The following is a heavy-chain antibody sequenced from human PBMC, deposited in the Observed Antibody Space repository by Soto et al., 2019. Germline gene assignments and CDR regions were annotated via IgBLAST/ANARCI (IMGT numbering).Heavy chain of an antibody. CDR3: ATHGSIAAGSYGMDV. J-gene: IGHJ6*02. CDR2: ISGSGGST. CDR1: GFTFSSYA. D-gene: IGHD6-6*01. V-gene: IGHV3-23*01. Sequence: GSLRLSCAASGFTFSSYAMSWVRQAPGKGLEWVSAISGSGGSTYYADSVKGRFTISRDNSKNTLYLQMNSLRAEDTAVYYCATHGSIAAGSYGMDVWGQGTTVTVSS.